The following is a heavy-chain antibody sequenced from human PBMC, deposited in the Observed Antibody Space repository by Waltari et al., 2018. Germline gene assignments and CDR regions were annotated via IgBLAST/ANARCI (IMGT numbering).Heavy chain of an antibody. CDR3: ASCSRSSCYQGGFDY. V-gene: IGHV3-53*01. CDR2: IYSGGST. J-gene: IGHJ4*02. Sequence: EVQLVESGGGWVQPGGSLRLSCVASGPPVSCPDRRWARQAPGTGLEWVSVIYSGGSTFYADSVKGRFTISRDNSKNALYLQMSSLRAEDTAVYFCASCSRSSCYQGGFDYWGQGTLVTFTS. CDR1: GPPVSCPD. D-gene: IGHD2-2*01.